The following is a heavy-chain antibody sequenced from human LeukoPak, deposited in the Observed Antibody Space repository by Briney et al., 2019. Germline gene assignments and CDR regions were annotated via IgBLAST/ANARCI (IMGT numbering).Heavy chain of an antibody. J-gene: IGHJ4*02. D-gene: IGHD5-18*01. CDR1: GGSINNYY. V-gene: IGHV4-34*01. Sequence: TASETLSLTCIVAGGSINNYYWSWIRQPPGKGLEWIGEINHSGSTNYNPSLKSRVTISVDTSKNQFSLKLSSVTAADTAVYYCARGKRGYSYANDYWGQGTLVTVAS. CDR3: ARGKRGYSYANDY. CDR2: INHSGST.